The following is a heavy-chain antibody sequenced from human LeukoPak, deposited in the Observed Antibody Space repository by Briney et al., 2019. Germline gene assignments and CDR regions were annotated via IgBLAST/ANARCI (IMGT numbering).Heavy chain of an antibody. CDR3: ARHKSGIDWLDP. V-gene: IGHV4-39*01. J-gene: IGHJ5*02. CDR2: ICYTGNT. Sequence: SETLSLTCTLSGDSISSSGYCWGWIRQPPGKGLECVGVICYTGNTYYNPSLKSRVAISVDTSKNQFSLRLSSVTAADTAVYYCARHKSGIDWLDPWGQGTLVTVSS. D-gene: IGHD1-14*01. CDR1: GDSISSSGYC.